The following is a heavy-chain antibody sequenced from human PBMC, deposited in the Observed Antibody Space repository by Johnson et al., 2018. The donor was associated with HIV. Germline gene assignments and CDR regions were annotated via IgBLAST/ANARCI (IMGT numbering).Heavy chain of an antibody. Sequence: QVQLVESGGGVVQPGRSLRLSCAASGFTFSSYAMHWVRQAPGKGLEWVAVISYDGRDAYYADSVKGRFTSSRDNSKNTLYLQMNSLSAEDTALYYCAKARGGKYDAFDIWGQGTMVTVYS. V-gene: IGHV3-30*04. CDR3: AKARGGKYDAFDI. J-gene: IGHJ3*02. CDR1: GFTFSSYA. CDR2: ISYDGRDA. D-gene: IGHD4-23*01.